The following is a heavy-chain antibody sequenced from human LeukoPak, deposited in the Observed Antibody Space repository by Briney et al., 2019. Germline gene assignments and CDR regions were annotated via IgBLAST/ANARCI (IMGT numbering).Heavy chain of an antibody. CDR1: GFTFSSYA. V-gene: IGHV3-30*04. J-gene: IGHJ4*02. CDR3: AKDLAVAGGHHPYDY. D-gene: IGHD6-19*01. CDR2: ISYDGSNK. Sequence: PGRSLRLSCAASGFTFSSYAMHWVRQAPGKGLEWVAVISYDGSNKYYADSVKGRFTISRDNSKHTLYLQMNSLRAEDTAVYYCAKDLAVAGGHHPYDYWGQGTLVTVSS.